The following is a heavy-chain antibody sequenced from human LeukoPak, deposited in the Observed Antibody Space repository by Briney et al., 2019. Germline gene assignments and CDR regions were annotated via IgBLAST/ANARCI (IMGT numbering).Heavy chain of an antibody. J-gene: IGHJ6*02. D-gene: IGHD2-2*01. V-gene: IGHV1-24*01. CDR3: ATNSVVPAASYYYYYGMDV. Sequence: ASVNVSCKVSGYTLTELSMHWVRQAPGKGLEWMGGFDPEDGETIYAQKFQGRVTMTEDTSTDTAYMELSSLRSEDTAVYYCATNSVVPAASYYYYYGMDVWGQGTTVTVSS. CDR2: FDPEDGET. CDR1: GYTLTELS.